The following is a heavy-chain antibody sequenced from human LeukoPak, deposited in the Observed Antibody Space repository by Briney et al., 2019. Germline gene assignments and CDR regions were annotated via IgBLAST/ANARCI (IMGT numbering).Heavy chain of an antibody. D-gene: IGHD3-3*01. V-gene: IGHV1-2*02. CDR3: ARGGADYDFWSGYFVYMDV. CDR1: GYTFTSYY. CDR2: INPNSGGT. Sequence: ASVKVSCKASGYTFTSYYMHWVRQAPGQGLEWMGWINPNSGGTNYAQKFQGRVTMTRDTSISTAYMELSRLRSDDTAVYYCARGGADYDFWSGYFVYMDVWGKGTTVTVSS. J-gene: IGHJ6*03.